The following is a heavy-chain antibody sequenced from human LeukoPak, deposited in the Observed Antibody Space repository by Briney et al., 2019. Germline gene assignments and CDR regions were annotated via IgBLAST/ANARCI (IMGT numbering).Heavy chain of an antibody. Sequence: GGSLRLSCAASGFTFDDYGMSWVRQAPGKGLEWVSTISGSGDSTYYADSVKGRFTISRDNSKNTLYLQMNSLRAEDTAVFYCAKDPSYYNSSGYYYWGQGTLVTVSS. V-gene: IGHV3-23*01. J-gene: IGHJ4*02. CDR3: AKDPSYYNSSGYYY. D-gene: IGHD3-22*01. CDR1: GFTFDDYG. CDR2: ISGSGDST.